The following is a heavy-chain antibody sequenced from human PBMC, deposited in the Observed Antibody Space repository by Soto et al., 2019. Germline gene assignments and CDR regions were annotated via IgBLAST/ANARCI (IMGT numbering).Heavy chain of an antibody. D-gene: IGHD1-7*01. CDR2: ISSSGSTI. CDR3: ARDDVTGTTENY. J-gene: IGHJ4*02. CDR1: GFTFSDYY. Sequence: PGGSLRLSCAASGFTFSDYYMSWIRQAPGKGLEWVSYISSSGSTIYYADSVKGRFTISRDNAKNPLYLQMNSLRAEDTAVYYCARDDVTGTTENYWGQGTLVTVSS. V-gene: IGHV3-11*01.